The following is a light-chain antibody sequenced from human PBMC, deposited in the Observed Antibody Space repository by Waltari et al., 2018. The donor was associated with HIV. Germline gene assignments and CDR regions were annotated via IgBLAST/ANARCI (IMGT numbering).Light chain of an antibody. CDR2: DVS. J-gene: IGLJ2*01. CDR1: SRDVGGYNC. Sequence: QSALTQPAPVSGSPGQSITISCTGTSRDVGGYNCVTWYQQHPGKAPKLMIYDVSKRPSGVSNRFSGSKSGNTASLTISGLQAEDEADYYCSSYTSSSTFDVVFGGGTKLTVL. CDR3: SSYTSSSTFDVV. V-gene: IGLV2-14*01.